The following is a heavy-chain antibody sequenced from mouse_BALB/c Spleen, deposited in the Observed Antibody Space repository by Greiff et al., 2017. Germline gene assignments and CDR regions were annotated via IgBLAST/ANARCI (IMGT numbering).Heavy chain of an antibody. D-gene: IGHD1-1*01. Sequence: QVQLQQSGAELVRPGASVKLSCKASGYTFTSYWINWVKQRPGQGLEWIGNIYPSDSYTNYNQKFKDKATLTVDKSSSTAYMQLSSPTSEDSAVYYCTRSGYYGSSPNFDYWGQGTTLTVSS. CDR2: IYPSDSYT. V-gene: IGHV1-69*02. CDR3: TRSGYYGSSPNFDY. J-gene: IGHJ2*01. CDR1: GYTFTSYW.